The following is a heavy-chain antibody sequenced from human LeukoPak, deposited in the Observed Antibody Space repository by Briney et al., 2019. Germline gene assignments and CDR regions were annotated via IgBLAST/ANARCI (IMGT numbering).Heavy chain of an antibody. D-gene: IGHD3-10*01. V-gene: IGHV1-18*01. CDR1: GYTFTSYG. Sequence: ASVTVSCKASGYTFTSYGISWVRQAPGQGLEWMGWISAYNGNTNYAQKLQGRVTMTTDTSTSTAYMELRSLRSDDTAVYYCAREYYYASGNYYNRIDYWGQGTLVTVSS. J-gene: IGHJ4*02. CDR2: ISAYNGNT. CDR3: AREYYYASGNYYNRIDY.